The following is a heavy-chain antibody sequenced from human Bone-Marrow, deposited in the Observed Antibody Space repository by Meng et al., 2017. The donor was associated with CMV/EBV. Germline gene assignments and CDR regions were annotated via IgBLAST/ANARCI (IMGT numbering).Heavy chain of an antibody. CDR3: ARGGTYYDFWSGYRSFVPNWFDP. CDR2: INHSGST. D-gene: IGHD3-3*01. V-gene: IGHV4-34*01. Sequence: YYWSWIRKPPGKGLEWIGEINHSGSTNYNPSLKSRVTISVDTSKNQFSLKLSSVTAADTAVYYCARGGTYYDFWSGYRSFVPNWFDPWGQGTLVTVSS. J-gene: IGHJ5*02. CDR1: YY.